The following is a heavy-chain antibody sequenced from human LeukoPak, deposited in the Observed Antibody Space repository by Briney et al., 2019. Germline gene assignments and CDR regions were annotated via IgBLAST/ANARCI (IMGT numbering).Heavy chain of an antibody. Sequence: PSETLSLTCTVSGGSISSYYWSWIRQPPGKGLEWIGYIYYSGSTNYNPSLKSRVTISVDTSKNQFSLKLSSVTAADTAVYYCARGGDGYNGKEEILEPFSPIISPDDAFDIWGQGTMVTVSS. J-gene: IGHJ3*02. D-gene: IGHD5-24*01. CDR3: ARGGDGYNGKEEILEPFSPIISPDDAFDI. CDR1: GGSISSYY. CDR2: IYYSGST. V-gene: IGHV4-59*01.